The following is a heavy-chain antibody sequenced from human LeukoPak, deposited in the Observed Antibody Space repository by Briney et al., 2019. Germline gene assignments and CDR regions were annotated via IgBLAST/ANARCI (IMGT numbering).Heavy chain of an antibody. CDR1: GFSFDTHG. CDR3: AKDGSSHSNMLTAYDY. CDR2: MSWNGDNI. D-gene: IGHD3-16*01. J-gene: IGHJ4*02. V-gene: IGHV3-9*01. Sequence: GGSLRLSCAASGFSFDTHGMHWVRQAPGKGLEWVSAMSWNGDNIAYADSVKGRFTISRDNAKNSLYLQMNSLRPEDTALYYCAKDGSSHSNMLTAYDYWGQGTLVTVSS.